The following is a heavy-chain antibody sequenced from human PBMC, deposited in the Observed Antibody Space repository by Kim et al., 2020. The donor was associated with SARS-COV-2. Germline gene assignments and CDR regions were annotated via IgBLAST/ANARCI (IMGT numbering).Heavy chain of an antibody. Sequence: GGSLRLSCAASGFTFSGSAMHWVRQASGKGLEWVGRIRRKTNNYATAYAASVKGRITISRDDSKNTAYLQMNSLKTEDTAVYYCTRTRGWYPMYVWGPGTTVTVSS. J-gene: IGHJ6*02. CDR2: IRRKTNNYAT. D-gene: IGHD6-19*01. CDR1: GFTFSGSA. V-gene: IGHV3-73*01. CDR3: TRTRGWYPMYV.